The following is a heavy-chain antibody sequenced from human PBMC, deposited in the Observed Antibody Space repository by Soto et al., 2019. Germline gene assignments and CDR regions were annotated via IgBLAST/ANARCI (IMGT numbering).Heavy chain of an antibody. D-gene: IGHD3-22*01. CDR3: ARAHYVLTNYYDSSGSNWFDP. CDR1: GFTVSSNY. J-gene: IGHJ5*02. CDR2: IYSGGST. V-gene: IGHV3-53*01. Sequence: GSLRLSCAASGFTVSSNYMSWVRQAPGKGLEWVSVIYSGGSTYYADSVKGRFTISRDNSKNTLYLQMNSLRAEDTAVYYCARAHYVLTNYYDSSGSNWFDPWGQGTLVTVSS.